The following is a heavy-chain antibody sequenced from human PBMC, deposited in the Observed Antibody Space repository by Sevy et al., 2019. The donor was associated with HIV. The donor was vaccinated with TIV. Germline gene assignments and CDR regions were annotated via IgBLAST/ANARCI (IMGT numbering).Heavy chain of an antibody. Sequence: SETVSLTCTVSGGSITSLYWNWIRQPPGKGLEWIANICYNGHINYNPSLKSRVTLSLDTSKNQFSLRLSSVTATDTAMYYCAGENAWGRGYSWGQGTLVTVSS. CDR2: ICYNGHI. CDR1: GGSITSLY. D-gene: IGHD1-26*01. J-gene: IGHJ4*02. CDR3: AGENAWGRGYS. V-gene: IGHV4-59*08.